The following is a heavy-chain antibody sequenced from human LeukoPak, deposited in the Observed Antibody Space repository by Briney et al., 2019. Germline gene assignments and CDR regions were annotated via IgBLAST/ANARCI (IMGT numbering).Heavy chain of an antibody. CDR3: ARTSRITMTSLPPHAFDI. D-gene: IGHD3-22*01. J-gene: IGHJ3*02. V-gene: IGHV4-4*07. Sequence: PPETLSLTCTVSGGSISSYHWSWIRQPAGKGLEWIGRIYTSGSTNYNPSLKSRVTMSVDTSKNQFSLKLSSVNAADTAVYYCARTSRITMTSLPPHAFDIWGQGTMVTVSS. CDR1: GGSISSYH. CDR2: IYTSGST.